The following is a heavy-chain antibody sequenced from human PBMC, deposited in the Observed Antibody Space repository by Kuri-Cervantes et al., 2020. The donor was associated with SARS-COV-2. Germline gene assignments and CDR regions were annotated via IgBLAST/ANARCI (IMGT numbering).Heavy chain of an antibody. V-gene: IGHV1-2*02. Sequence: ASVKVSCKASGYTFTGYYMHWVRQAPGQGLEWMGWINPNSGGTNYAQKFQGRVTMTRDTSTSTVYMELSSLRSEDTAVYYCAREVAAPRTSGYYGMDVWGQGTTVTVSS. CDR3: AREVAAPRTSGYYGMDV. J-gene: IGHJ6*02. D-gene: IGHD6-6*01. CDR2: INPNSGGT. CDR1: GYTFTGYY.